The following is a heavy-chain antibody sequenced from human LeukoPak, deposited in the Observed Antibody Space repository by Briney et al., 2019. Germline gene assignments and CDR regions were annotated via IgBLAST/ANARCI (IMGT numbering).Heavy chain of an antibody. CDR3: ATVHGSDHQERAFDI. D-gene: IGHD1-26*01. J-gene: IGHJ3*02. Sequence: AGGSLRLSCAASGFTFSNAWMSWVRQAPGKGLEWVGRIKSKTDGGTTDYAAPVKGRFTISRDDSKNTLYLQMNSLKTEDTAVYYCATVHGSDHQERAFDIWGQGTMVTVSS. CDR2: IKSKTDGGTT. V-gene: IGHV3-15*01. CDR1: GFTFSNAW.